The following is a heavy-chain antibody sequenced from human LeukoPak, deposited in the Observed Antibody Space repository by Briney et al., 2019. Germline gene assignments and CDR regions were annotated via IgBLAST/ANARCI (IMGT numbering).Heavy chain of an antibody. D-gene: IGHD3-16*01. CDR3: GRAFPPLRTSSAGDL. V-gene: IGHV3-21*01. Sequence: GGSLRLSCSASGFSFSDYDMNWVRQAPGKGLGWVSAISGRSSHVYYGESVKGRFTISRDNAKNSLYLQLDSLGVEDTAVYYCGRAFPPLRTSSAGDLWGQGTLVTVSS. J-gene: IGHJ1*01. CDR2: ISGRSSHV. CDR1: GFSFSDYD.